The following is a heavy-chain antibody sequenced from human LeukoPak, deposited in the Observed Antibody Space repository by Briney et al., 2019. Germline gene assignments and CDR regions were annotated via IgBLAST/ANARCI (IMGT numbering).Heavy chain of an antibody. J-gene: IGHJ4*02. Sequence: GGSLRLSCAASGFTFSSYSMNWVRQAPGKGLEWVSSISSSSNYIYYADSVKGRFTISRDNAKNSLYLQMNSLRAEDTAVYYCARGGATIMSLLVWWGQGTLVTVSS. CDR3: ARGGATIMSLLVW. CDR2: ISSSSNYI. CDR1: GFTFSSYS. D-gene: IGHD5-12*01. V-gene: IGHV3-21*01.